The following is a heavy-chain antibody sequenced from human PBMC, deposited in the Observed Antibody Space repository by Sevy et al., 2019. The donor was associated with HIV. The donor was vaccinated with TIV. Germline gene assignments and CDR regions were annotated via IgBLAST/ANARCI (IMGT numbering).Heavy chain of an antibody. CDR2: INHSGST. Sequence: SETLSLTCAVYGGSFSGYYWSWIRQPPGKGLEWIGEINHSGSTNYNPSLKSRVTISADTSKNQFSLKLSSVTAADTAVYYCARGSSIAAPGCDYWGQGTLVTVSS. CDR3: ARGSSIAAPGCDY. D-gene: IGHD6-13*01. CDR1: GGSFSGYY. J-gene: IGHJ4*02. V-gene: IGHV4-34*01.